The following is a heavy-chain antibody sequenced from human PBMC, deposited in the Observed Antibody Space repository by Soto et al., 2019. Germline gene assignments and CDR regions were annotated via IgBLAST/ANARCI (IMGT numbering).Heavy chain of an antibody. CDR1: GGSFSGYY. V-gene: IGHV4-34*01. D-gene: IGHD3-22*01. Sequence: SETLSLTCAVYGGSFSGYYWSWIRQPPGKGLEWIGEINHSGSTNYNPSLRSRVTISVDTSKNQFSLKLSSVTAADTAVYYCARGPPGIWYLGYSSGSWFDPWGQGTLVTVSS. CDR3: ARGPPGIWYLGYSSGSWFDP. J-gene: IGHJ5*02. CDR2: INHSGST.